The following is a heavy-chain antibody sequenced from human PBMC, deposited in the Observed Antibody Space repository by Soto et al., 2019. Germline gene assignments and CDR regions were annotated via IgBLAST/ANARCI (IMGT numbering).Heavy chain of an antibody. CDR3: ARVVRFLEWLLLGAFDI. D-gene: IGHD3-3*01. Sequence: PSQTLSLTCAISGDSVSSNSAAWNWIRQSPSRGLEWLGRTYYRSKWYNDYAVSVKSRITINPDTSKNQFSLQLNSVTPEDTAVYYCARVVRFLEWLLLGAFDIWGQGTMVTVSS. CDR2: TYYRSKWYN. CDR1: GDSVSSNSAA. J-gene: IGHJ3*02. V-gene: IGHV6-1*01.